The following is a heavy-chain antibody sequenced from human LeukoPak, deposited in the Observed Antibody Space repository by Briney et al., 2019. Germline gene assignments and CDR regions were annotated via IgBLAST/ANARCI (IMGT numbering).Heavy chain of an antibody. CDR3: ATEYCASSSCRFDS. D-gene: IGHD2-2*01. V-gene: IGHV4-59*01. CDR1: GGSISNYY. CDR2: IYNSGST. Sequence: SETLSLTCSVSGGSISNYYWSWIRQSPGKGPEWIGYIYNSGSTNYNPSLKCRVTISLDTSKKQFSLKLTSVTAADTAIYYCATEYCASSSCRFDSWGQGTLVTVSS. J-gene: IGHJ4*02.